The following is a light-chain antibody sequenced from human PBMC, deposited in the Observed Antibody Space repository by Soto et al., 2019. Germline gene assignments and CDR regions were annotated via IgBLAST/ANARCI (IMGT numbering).Light chain of an antibody. Sequence: IQMTQSPSSLSASVGDRVTITCQASQDISKNLNWYQQKPGKAPKLLIYDASSLQTGVPSRFSGSASATHFPFTISSLQPQDVATYYCQQYDNLLPITFGQGTRLEIK. J-gene: IGKJ5*01. CDR1: QDISKN. CDR3: QQYDNLLPIT. CDR2: DAS. V-gene: IGKV1-33*01.